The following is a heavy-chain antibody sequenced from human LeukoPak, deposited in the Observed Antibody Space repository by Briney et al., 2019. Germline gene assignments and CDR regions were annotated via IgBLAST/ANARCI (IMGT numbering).Heavy chain of an antibody. Sequence: GGSLRLSCAASGFSFSTYSMNWVRQAPGKGLEWISYISSSTTTIYYADSVKGRFTISRDIAKNSLYLQMNSLRVEDTALYYCAGFSRAAGTGYWGQGTRVTVSS. CDR1: GFSFSTYS. V-gene: IGHV3-48*01. D-gene: IGHD6-13*01. J-gene: IGHJ4*02. CDR2: ISSSTTTI. CDR3: AGFSRAAGTGY.